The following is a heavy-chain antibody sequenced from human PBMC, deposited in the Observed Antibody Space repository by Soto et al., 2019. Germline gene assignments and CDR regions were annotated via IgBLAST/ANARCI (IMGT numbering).Heavy chain of an antibody. Sequence: QVQLVQSGAEVKTSGASVKVYCKASGYTFTSFGISWVRQAPGQGLEWMGWISAHKGNTNYLQKFQGRVTMTTDTSTSTAYMELRSLRSDDTAVYYCARAPSLTVAPVDFWGQGTLVTVSS. D-gene: IGHD4-17*01. CDR3: ARAPSLTVAPVDF. V-gene: IGHV1-18*01. J-gene: IGHJ4*02. CDR2: ISAHKGNT. CDR1: GYTFTSFG.